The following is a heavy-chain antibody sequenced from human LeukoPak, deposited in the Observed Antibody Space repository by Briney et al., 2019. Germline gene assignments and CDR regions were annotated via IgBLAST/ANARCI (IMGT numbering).Heavy chain of an antibody. J-gene: IGHJ4*02. CDR3: TRARYCSGGSCFAEY. Sequence: GESLDISCKGSGYSFTTYWIGWVRQMPGKGLEWMGIIYPGDSDTRYSPSFQGQVTISADKSSSTAYLQWSSLKASDTAMYYCTRARYCSGGSCFAEYWGQGTLVIVTA. V-gene: IGHV5-51*01. CDR2: IYPGDSDT. CDR1: GYSFTTYW. D-gene: IGHD2-15*01.